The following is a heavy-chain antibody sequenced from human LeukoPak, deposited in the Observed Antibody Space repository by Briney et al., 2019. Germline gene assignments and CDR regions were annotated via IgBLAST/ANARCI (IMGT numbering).Heavy chain of an antibody. J-gene: IGHJ4*02. D-gene: IGHD3-10*01. CDR1: GFTFSSYA. V-gene: IGHV3-23*01. Sequence: GGSLRLSCAASGFTFSSYAMSWVRQAPGKGLEWVSAISGSGGSTYYADSVKSRFTISRDNSKNTLCLQMNSLRAEDTAVYYCAKDLGVRGVINSAFDYWGQGTLVTVSS. CDR2: ISGSGGST. CDR3: AKDLGVRGVINSAFDY.